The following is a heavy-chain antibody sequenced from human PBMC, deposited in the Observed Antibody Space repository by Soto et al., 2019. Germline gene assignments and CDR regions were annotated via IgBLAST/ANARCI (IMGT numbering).Heavy chain of an antibody. D-gene: IGHD3-10*01. J-gene: IGHJ4*02. V-gene: IGHV3-23*01. CDR2: ISGSGGST. Sequence: EVQLLESGGGLVQPGGSLRLSCAASGFTFSSYAMSWVRQAPGKGLEWVSAISGSGGSTYYADSVKGRFTISRDNSKNTLYVQMNSLRAEDTAVYYCAKDLVLYGSGSNFDYWGQGTLVTVSS. CDR1: GFTFSSYA. CDR3: AKDLVLYGSGSNFDY.